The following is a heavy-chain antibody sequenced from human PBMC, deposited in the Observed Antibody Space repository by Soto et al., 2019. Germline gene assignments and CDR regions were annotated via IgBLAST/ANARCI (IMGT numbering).Heavy chain of an antibody. CDR3: ARVFWGPTRSIGYYYYMDV. D-gene: IGHD7-27*01. V-gene: IGHV3-11*01. J-gene: IGHJ6*03. Sequence: GSLRLSCAASGFTFSDYYMSWIRQAPGKGLEWVSYISSSGSTIYYADSVKGRFTISRDNAKNSLYLQMNSLRAEDTAVYYCARVFWGPTRSIGYYYYMDVWGKGTTVTVSS. CDR2: ISSSGSTI. CDR1: GFTFSDYY.